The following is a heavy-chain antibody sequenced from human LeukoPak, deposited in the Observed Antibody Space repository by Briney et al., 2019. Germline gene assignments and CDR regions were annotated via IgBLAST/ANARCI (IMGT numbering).Heavy chain of an antibody. Sequence: GGSLRLSCAASGFTFSSYVMSWVRQAPGKGLEWVANIKQDGSEKYYVDSVKGRFTISRDNAKNSLYLQMNSLRAEDTAVYYCAREERWAIFGVVIGNWFDPWGQGTLVTVSS. V-gene: IGHV3-7*01. CDR2: IKQDGSEK. CDR3: AREERWAIFGVVIGNWFDP. CDR1: GFTFSSYV. J-gene: IGHJ5*02. D-gene: IGHD3-3*01.